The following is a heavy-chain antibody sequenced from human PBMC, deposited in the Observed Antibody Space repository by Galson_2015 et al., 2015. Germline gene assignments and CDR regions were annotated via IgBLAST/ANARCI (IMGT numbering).Heavy chain of an antibody. D-gene: IGHD1-7*01. CDR3: AGGLTGTMGY. CDR2: TYYRSKWFN. J-gene: IGHJ4*02. V-gene: IGHV6-1*01. Sequence: CAISGDSVSSNSAAWNWIRQSPSRGLEWLGRTYYRSKWFNDYAVSVKSRIRINPDTSKNQFSLQLNSVTPEDTAVYYCAGGLTGTMGYWGQGTLVTVSS. CDR1: GDSVSSNSAA.